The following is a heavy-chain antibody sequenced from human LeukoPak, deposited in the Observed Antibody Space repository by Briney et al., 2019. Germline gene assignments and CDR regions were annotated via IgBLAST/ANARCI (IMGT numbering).Heavy chain of an antibody. D-gene: IGHD3-9*01. CDR1: GGSITGYY. CDR2: LYYSGGT. V-gene: IGHV4-59*08. Sequence: SETLSLTCTVSGGSITGYYWSWIRQPPGKGLEWIGYLYYSGGTDYNRSLKSRVTMSVDTSKNQFSLKLRFVTAADTTVYYCARRADYFSTTGYDKFDYWGQGSLVTVSS. CDR3: ARRADYFSTTGYDKFDY. J-gene: IGHJ4*02.